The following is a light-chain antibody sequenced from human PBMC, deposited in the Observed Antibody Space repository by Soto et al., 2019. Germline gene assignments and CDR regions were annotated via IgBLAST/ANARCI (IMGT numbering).Light chain of an antibody. J-gene: IGKJ5*01. CDR2: VAS. CDR3: QQYNNWPIT. V-gene: IGKV3-15*01. CDR1: QTINNN. Sequence: EIILTQSPATPSVSPGERATLSCRASQTINNNLAASQQKPGQAPRLLTSVASTRATGIPSRFRGSGSGKDSTLNFSSLQSEVFALEYSQQYNNWPITVGQGTLLE.